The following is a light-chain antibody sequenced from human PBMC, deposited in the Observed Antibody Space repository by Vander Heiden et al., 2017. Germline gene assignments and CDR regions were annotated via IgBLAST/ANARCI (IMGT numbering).Light chain of an antibody. Sequence: QSVMTQPPSASGTPGQTVTISCSGSSSTLGSNTVKWYQQFPGTAPKLLVYSNDQRPSGVPDRFSGSKSGTSASLAIRGLQSEDEATYYCAGWDDSLSGWVFGGGTKLTVL. CDR2: SND. V-gene: IGLV1-44*01. J-gene: IGLJ3*02. CDR3: AGWDDSLSGWV. CDR1: SSTLGSNT.